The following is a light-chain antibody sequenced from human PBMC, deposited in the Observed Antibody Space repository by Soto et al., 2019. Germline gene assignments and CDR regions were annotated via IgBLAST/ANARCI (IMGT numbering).Light chain of an antibody. CDR3: SAWDDSLNGVV. CDR2: SNN. V-gene: IGLV1-44*01. J-gene: IGLJ2*01. Sequence: QSVLTQPPSASGTPGQRVTISCSGSSSNIGSNTVNWYQQLQGTAPKILIYSNNQRPSGVPDRFSGSKSGTSASLAISGLQSADEADYYCSAWDDSLNGVVFGGGTKLTVL. CDR1: SSNIGSNT.